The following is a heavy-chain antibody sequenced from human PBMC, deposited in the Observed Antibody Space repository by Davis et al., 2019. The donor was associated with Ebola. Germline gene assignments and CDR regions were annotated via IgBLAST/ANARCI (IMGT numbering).Heavy chain of an antibody. Sequence: PGGSLRLSCAASGFSLRSCAMSWVRQAPGKGLEWLAVISYDGSNEYYAVSVKGRFIVSRDNSKNTLSLQMNSLRGEDTAVYYCARVQNYDFWSGLGYWGQGVLVTVSS. V-gene: IGHV3-30-3*01. J-gene: IGHJ4*02. CDR1: GFSLRSCA. CDR3: ARVQNYDFWSGLGY. D-gene: IGHD3-3*01. CDR2: ISYDGSNE.